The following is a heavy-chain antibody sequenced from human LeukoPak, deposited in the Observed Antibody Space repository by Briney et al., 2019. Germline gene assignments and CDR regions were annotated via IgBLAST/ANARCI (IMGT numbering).Heavy chain of an antibody. J-gene: IGHJ5*02. V-gene: IGHV4-34*01. D-gene: IGHD1-7*01. Sequence: SETLSLTCAVYGGSFSGYYWSWIRQPPGKGLKWIGEINHSGSTNYNPSLKSRVTISVDTSKNQFSLKLSSVTAADTAVYYCARILNWNFLFWFDPWGQGTLVTVSS. CDR1: GGSFSGYY. CDR3: ARILNWNFLFWFDP. CDR2: INHSGST.